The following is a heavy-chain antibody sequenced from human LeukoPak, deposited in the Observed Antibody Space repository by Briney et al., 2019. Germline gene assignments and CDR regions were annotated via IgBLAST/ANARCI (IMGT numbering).Heavy chain of an antibody. V-gene: IGHV1-46*03. D-gene: IGHD3-9*01. CDR1: GYTFTSYY. CDR3: TRLYDISNSWFDP. Sequence: ASVKVSCKASGYTFTSYYMHWELQAPGQGLEWMGMIYPSGGSTSYAQKFQGRVTMTRDTSTSTVYMEMSSLRSEDTAVYYCTRLYDISNSWFDPWGQGTLVTVSS. J-gene: IGHJ5*02. CDR2: IYPSGGST.